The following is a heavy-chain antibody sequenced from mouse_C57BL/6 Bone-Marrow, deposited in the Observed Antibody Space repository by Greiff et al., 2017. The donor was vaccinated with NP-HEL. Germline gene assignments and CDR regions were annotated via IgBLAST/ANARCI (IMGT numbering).Heavy chain of an antibody. D-gene: IGHD2-1*01. CDR2: IDPSDSYT. CDR3: AREGGKPWYFDV. Sequence: QVQLQQPGAELVKPGASVKLSCKASGYTFTSYWMQWVKQRPGQGLEWIGEIDPSDSYTNYNQKFKGKATLTVDTSSSTAYMQLSSLTSEDSAVYYCAREGGKPWYFDVWGTGTTVTVSS. CDR1: GYTFTSYW. J-gene: IGHJ1*03. V-gene: IGHV1-50*01.